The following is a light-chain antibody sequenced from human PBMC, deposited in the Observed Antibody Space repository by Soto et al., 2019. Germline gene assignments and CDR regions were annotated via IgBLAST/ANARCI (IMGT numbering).Light chain of an antibody. CDR2: GAS. CDR1: HSVNNRY. V-gene: IGKV3-20*01. Sequence: EIVLTQSPGTLSLSPGERATLSCRASHSVNNRYLAWYQQKPGQTPRLLIYGASNRAAGIPDRFSGSGSGTDFSLIIRRLEPEDFAVYYCQQYGTSRPFTFAKGNEVDI. CDR3: QQYGTSRPFT. J-gene: IGKJ2*01.